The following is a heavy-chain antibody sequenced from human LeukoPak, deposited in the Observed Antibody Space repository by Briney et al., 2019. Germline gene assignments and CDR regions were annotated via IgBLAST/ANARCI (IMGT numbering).Heavy chain of an antibody. V-gene: IGHV3-23*01. J-gene: IGHJ4*02. Sequence: GGSLRLSCAASGFTFSSYAMSWVRQAPGKGLEWVSAISGSGGSTYYADSVKGRFTISRDNSKNTLYLQMNSLRAEDTAVYYCAKDTGYSSSYLPDYWGRGTLVTVSS. CDR1: GFTFSSYA. D-gene: IGHD6-13*01. CDR2: ISGSGGST. CDR3: AKDTGYSSSYLPDY.